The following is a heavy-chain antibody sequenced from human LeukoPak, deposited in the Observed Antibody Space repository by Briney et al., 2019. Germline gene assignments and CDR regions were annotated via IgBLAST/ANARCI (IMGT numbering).Heavy chain of an antibody. D-gene: IGHD6-13*01. CDR1: GGSISSGGYY. CDR3: ARGRAAAGAFDY. J-gene: IGHJ4*02. Sequence: SETLSLTCTVSGGSISSGGYYWSWIRQHPGKGLEWIGYIYYSGSTYYNPSLKSRATISVDTSKNQFSLKLSSVTAADTAVYYCARGRAAAGAFDYWGQGTLVTVSS. V-gene: IGHV4-31*03. CDR2: IYYSGST.